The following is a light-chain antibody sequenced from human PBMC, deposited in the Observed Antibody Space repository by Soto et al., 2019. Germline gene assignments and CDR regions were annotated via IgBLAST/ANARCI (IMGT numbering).Light chain of an antibody. J-gene: IGLJ1*01. CDR1: KNDIGVYDF. CDR2: EVS. Sequence: QSALTQPPSASGSPGQSVTISCSGTKNDIGVYDFVSWYQHHPGKAPKVMIYEVSNRPSGVSNRFSGSKSGNTASLTISGLQAEDEADYYCSSYTSSSTLYVFGTGTKLTVL. CDR3: SSYTSSSTLYV. V-gene: IGLV2-14*01.